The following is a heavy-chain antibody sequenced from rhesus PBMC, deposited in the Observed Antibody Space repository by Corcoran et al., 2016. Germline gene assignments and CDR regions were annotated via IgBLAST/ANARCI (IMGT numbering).Heavy chain of an antibody. V-gene: IGHV1S2*01. CDR2: INPYTGNT. CDR1: GYPFTEYY. D-gene: IGHD3-28*01. CDR3: ARVYYYDSGYYHYFDY. Sequence: QVQLVQSGAEVKKPGSSVKVSCTAYGYPFTEYYMHWVRPAPRQGLAWMGWINPYTGNTKYAQKFQGRVTMTRDTSTSTAYMELSSLRSEDTAVYYCARVYYYDSGYYHYFDYWGQGVLVTVSS. J-gene: IGHJ4*01.